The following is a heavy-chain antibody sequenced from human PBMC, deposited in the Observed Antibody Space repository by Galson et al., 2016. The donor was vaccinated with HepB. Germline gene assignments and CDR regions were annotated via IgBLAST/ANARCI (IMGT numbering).Heavy chain of an antibody. J-gene: IGHJ4*02. V-gene: IGHV3-74*01. Sequence: SLRLSCAASGFTFSAYWMHWVRQAPGKGLVWVSRLSRDGTRTNYADSVKGRFIISRDNAKNTLYLQLNSLRVEDTALYYCARAGYFQDSSGYRSHFDYWGQGARVTVSS. D-gene: IGHD3-22*01. CDR2: LSRDGTRT. CDR3: ARAGYFQDSSGYRSHFDY. CDR1: GFTFSAYW.